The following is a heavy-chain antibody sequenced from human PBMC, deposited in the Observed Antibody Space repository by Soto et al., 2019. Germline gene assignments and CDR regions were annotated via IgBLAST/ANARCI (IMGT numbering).Heavy chain of an antibody. CDR2: ISGSGGST. V-gene: IGHV3-23*01. J-gene: IGHJ4*02. CDR3: QKHIRKRAVAVDGGRY. CDR1: GFTFSSYA. Sequence: GRSLRLSCAASGFTFSSYAMSWVRQAPGKGLEWVSAISGSGGSTYYADSVKGRFTISRDNSKNTLYLQVNSLRAEDTAVYYCQKHIRKRAVAVDGGRYWGQGTLGTVSS. D-gene: IGHD6-19*01.